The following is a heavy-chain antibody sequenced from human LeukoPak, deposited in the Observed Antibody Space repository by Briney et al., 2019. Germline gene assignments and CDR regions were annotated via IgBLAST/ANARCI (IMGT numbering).Heavy chain of an antibody. CDR2: ISCIGST. V-gene: IGHV4-59*11. J-gene: IGHJ3*02. Sequence: SETLSLTCAVSDDSFSSHYWTWIRQPPGKGLEWIGYISCIGSTNYNPSLKSRVTISIDTSKNKFSLKLSSVTAADTAVYYCARDLVTVTKGFDIWGQGTMVSVSS. CDR3: ARDLVTVTKGFDI. CDR1: DDSFSSHY. D-gene: IGHD4-17*01.